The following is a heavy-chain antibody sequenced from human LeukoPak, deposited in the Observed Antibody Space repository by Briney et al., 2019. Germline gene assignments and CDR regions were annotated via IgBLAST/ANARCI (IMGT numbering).Heavy chain of an antibody. CDR2: INPNSGGT. Sequence: ASVKVSCKASGYTFTSYYMHWVRQAPGQGLEWMGWINPNSGGTNYAQKFQGRVTMTRDTSISTAYMELSRLRSDDTAVYYCARDRGCYDSSGYYVGHDWGQGTLDTVSS. V-gene: IGHV1-2*02. CDR1: GYTFTSYY. CDR3: ARDRGCYDSSGYYVGHD. J-gene: IGHJ4*02. D-gene: IGHD3-22*01.